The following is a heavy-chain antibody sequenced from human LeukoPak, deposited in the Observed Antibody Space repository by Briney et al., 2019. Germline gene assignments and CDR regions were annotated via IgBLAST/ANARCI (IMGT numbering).Heavy chain of an antibody. CDR2: IKQDGSEK. J-gene: IGHJ4*02. D-gene: IGHD3-16*01. Sequence: GGSLRLSCAASGFTFSSYWMSWVRQAPGKGLEWVANIKQDGSEKYYVDSVKGRFTISRDNAKNSLYLQMNSLRAEDTAVYYCVRAFGVPEYYFDYWGQGTLVTVSS. CDR1: GFTFSSYW. CDR3: VRAFGVPEYYFDY. V-gene: IGHV3-7*01.